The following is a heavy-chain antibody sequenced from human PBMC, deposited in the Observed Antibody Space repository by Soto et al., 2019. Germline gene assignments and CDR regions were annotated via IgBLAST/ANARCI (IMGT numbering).Heavy chain of an antibody. Sequence: GGSLRFSCAASGFTFSSYWMHWVRQAPGKGLVWVSRINSDGSSTSYADSVKGRFTISRDNAKNTLYLQMNSLRAEDTAVYYCARTPGYCSGGSCYSKPTYYYYYMDVWGKGTTVTVSS. V-gene: IGHV3-74*01. J-gene: IGHJ6*03. CDR1: GFTFSSYW. CDR2: INSDGSST. CDR3: ARTPGYCSGGSCYSKPTYYYYYMDV. D-gene: IGHD2-15*01.